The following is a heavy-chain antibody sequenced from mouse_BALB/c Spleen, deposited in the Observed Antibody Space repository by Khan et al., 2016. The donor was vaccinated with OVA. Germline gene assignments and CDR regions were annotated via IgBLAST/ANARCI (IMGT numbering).Heavy chain of an antibody. V-gene: IGHV1S81*02. CDR3: ARIEKIVATYFNY. D-gene: IGHD1-1*01. CDR1: GYTFTSYW. Sequence: QVQLQQSGAELVKAGASVKMSCKASGYTFTSYWMHWVKQRLGQGLEWFAETNPTNGRTYYNEKFKSTAYMLLSGPTFENSAVYYCARIEKIVATYFNYWGKGTTLTVSS. J-gene: IGHJ2*01. CDR2: TNPTNGRT.